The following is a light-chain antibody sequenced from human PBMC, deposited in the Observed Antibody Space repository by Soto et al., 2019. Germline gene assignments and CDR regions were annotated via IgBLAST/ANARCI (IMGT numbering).Light chain of an antibody. J-gene: IGKJ4*01. CDR1: QSVGSK. V-gene: IGKV3-15*01. Sequence: VMTQSAATLSGSPGERVTLSWRASQSVGSKVAWYQQKPGQAPSLLIYGASTRATETPVRFSGSGSGTEFTLTISSLQSEDFAVYYCQQYSNWPPVIFGGGTKVDIK. CDR2: GAS. CDR3: QQYSNWPPVI.